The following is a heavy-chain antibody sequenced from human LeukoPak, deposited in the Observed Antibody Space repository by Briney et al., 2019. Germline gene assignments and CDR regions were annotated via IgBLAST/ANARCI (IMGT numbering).Heavy chain of an antibody. Sequence: GGSLRLSCAASGFSVSSNYMSWVRQAPGKGLQWVSVIYSGGATNYADSVKGRFAISRDNAKNTLYLQMNSLRAEDTAVYYCARVKDDSSRLRGAFDIWGQGTMVTVSS. CDR2: IYSGGAT. J-gene: IGHJ3*02. CDR3: ARVKDDSSRLRGAFDI. V-gene: IGHV3-53*01. CDR1: GFSVSSNY. D-gene: IGHD3-22*01.